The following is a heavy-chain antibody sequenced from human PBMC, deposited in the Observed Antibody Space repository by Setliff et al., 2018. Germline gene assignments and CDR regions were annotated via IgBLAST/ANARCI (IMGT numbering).Heavy chain of an antibody. CDR2: INHSGSA. CDR1: GGSCSGHH. J-gene: IGHJ3*02. Sequence: SETLSLTCAVYGGSCSGHHWCWIRQPPWKGLEWIGEINHSGSANYNQSLKSRVTISLDTSKNHFSLKLSSVTAADTAVYYCARGDYYDSSAYSPDTFDIWGQGTMVTVS. V-gene: IGHV4-34*01. CDR3: ARGDYYDSSAYSPDTFDI. D-gene: IGHD3-22*01.